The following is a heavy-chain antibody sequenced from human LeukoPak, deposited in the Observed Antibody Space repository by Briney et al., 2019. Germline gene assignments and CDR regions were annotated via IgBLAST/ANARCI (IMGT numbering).Heavy chain of an antibody. CDR3: ARDPTQWLRYGHFDY. Sequence: GGSLRLSCAGAGFTFSSSAMNWVRQAPGKGLEWVSSINNVASHIYYADSVKGRFTISRDNAKNSLYLQMNSLRAEDTAVYYCARDPTQWLRYGHFDYWGQGTLVTVSS. V-gene: IGHV3-21*01. CDR2: INNVASHI. D-gene: IGHD5-12*01. J-gene: IGHJ4*02. CDR1: GFTFSSSA.